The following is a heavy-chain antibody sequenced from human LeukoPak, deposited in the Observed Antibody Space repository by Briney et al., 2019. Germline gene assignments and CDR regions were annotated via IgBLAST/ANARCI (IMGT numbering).Heavy chain of an antibody. J-gene: IGHJ4*02. Sequence: PGGSLRLSCAASGFTFSSYAMNWVRQAPGKGLEWVSAISASGGNTHYEDSVKGRFTISRDNSKNTLYLQMNSLRAEDTAVYYCAKGHVDTTMETGWDYWGQGTLVTVSS. CDR2: ISASGGNT. CDR3: AKGHVDTTMETGWDY. D-gene: IGHD5-18*01. V-gene: IGHV3-23*01. CDR1: GFTFSSYA.